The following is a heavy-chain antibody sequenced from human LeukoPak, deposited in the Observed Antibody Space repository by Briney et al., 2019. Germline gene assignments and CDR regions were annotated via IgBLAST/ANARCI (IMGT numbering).Heavy chain of an antibody. CDR1: GYTFTSNY. V-gene: IGHV1-46*01. CDR2: INPSGGST. D-gene: IGHD6-6*01. J-gene: IGHJ6*02. Sequence: VASVKVSCKASGYTFTSNYIHWVRQAPGQGLEWMGIINPSGGSTGYPQKFQARVTMTWDTSTSTVYMELSSLRSEDTAVYYCARGTYSSSSESGMDVWGQGTTVTVSS. CDR3: ARGTYSSSSESGMDV.